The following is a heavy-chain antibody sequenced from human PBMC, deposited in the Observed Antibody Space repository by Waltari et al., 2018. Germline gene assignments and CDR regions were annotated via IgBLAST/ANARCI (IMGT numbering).Heavy chain of an antibody. V-gene: IGHV1-69*14. CDR1: GGTSTRHA. CDR2: ITPLYGSN. Sequence: QVQVVQSGAEVKKPGSSVKVSCKSYGGTSTRHAFSWVRQVSGKGLEWLGGITPLYGSNFYSPKFEGRVIISADTLSGTIYMDLAGLTTEDTAVYYCARDLGGEAPLAFWGQGTLVSVS. J-gene: IGHJ4*02. CDR3: ARDLGGEAPLAF.